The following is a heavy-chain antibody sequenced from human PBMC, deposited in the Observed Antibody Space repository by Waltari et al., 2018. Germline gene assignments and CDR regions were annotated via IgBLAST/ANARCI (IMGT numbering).Heavy chain of an antibody. CDR2: IVVGSGNT. Sequence: QMQLVQSGPEVKKPGTSVKVSCKASGFTFTSSAVQWVRQARGQRLEWIGWIVVGSGNTNYAQKFQERVTITRDMSTSTAYMELSSLRSEDTAVYYCAAMSGRYFDAFDIWGQGTMVTVSS. CDR3: AAMSGRYFDAFDI. CDR1: GFTFTSSA. D-gene: IGHD1-26*01. V-gene: IGHV1-58*01. J-gene: IGHJ3*02.